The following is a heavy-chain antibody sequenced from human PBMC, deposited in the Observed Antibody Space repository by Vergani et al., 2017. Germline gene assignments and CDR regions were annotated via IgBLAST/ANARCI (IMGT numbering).Heavy chain of an antibody. J-gene: IGHJ3*02. D-gene: IGHD3-16*01. CDR3: AGQFWVSQGVGAFET. CDR1: GLSISNNNYY. CDR2: IYDSRNN. V-gene: IGHV4-39*01. Sequence: QLQLQESGPRLVKPSETLSLTCSLSGLSISNNNYYWGWIRQPPGKGLGWIGSIYDSRNNNYSPSLRRRVTISVETSKNQFSLRLTTLTAADTAVYYCAGQFWVSQGVGAFETWGRGTEVSVSS.